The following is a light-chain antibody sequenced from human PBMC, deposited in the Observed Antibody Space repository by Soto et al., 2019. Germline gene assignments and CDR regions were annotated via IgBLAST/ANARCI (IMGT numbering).Light chain of an antibody. V-gene: IGKV3D-15*01. CDR1: QTVSSN. CDR3: QHDNNWPS. CDR2: GAS. J-gene: IGKJ5*01. Sequence: EIVMTQSPATLSLPPGERATLSCRASQTVSSNLAWYQQKPGQAPRLLIYGASNRAAGSPARSGGCASVTEFTLSITSPQSEDFAVYYCQHDNNWPSFAQGPRLE.